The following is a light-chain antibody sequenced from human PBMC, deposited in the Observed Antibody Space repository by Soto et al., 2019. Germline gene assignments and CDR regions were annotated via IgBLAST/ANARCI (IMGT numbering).Light chain of an antibody. Sequence: PVLTQPPSASGTPGQRVTISCSGSSSNIGTNTVNWYQQLPETAPKLLIYSNSQRPSGVPDRFSGSKSGTSASLAISGLQSEDEADYYCAAWDDSLTGHVVFGGGTKLTVL. CDR1: SSNIGTNT. CDR3: AAWDDSLTGHVV. J-gene: IGLJ2*01. CDR2: SNS. V-gene: IGLV1-44*01.